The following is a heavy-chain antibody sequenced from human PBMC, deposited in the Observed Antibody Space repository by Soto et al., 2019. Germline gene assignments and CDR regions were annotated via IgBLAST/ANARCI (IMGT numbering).Heavy chain of an antibody. J-gene: IGHJ6*02. CDR1: GYTFTGYY. V-gene: IGHV1-2*02. D-gene: IGHD3-16*01. Sequence: ASVKGYCKASGYTFTGYYMHWVRQDTGQGLEWMGWINPNSGGTNYAQKFQGRVTMTRDTSISTAYMELSRLRSDDTAVYYCARVMGEPHYYYYGMDVWGQGTTVTGFS. CDR3: ARVMGEPHYYYYGMDV. CDR2: INPNSGGT.